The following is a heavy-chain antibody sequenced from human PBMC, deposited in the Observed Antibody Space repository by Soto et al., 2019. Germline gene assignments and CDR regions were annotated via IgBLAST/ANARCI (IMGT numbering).Heavy chain of an antibody. J-gene: IGHJ4*02. CDR1: GGSISSYY. D-gene: IGHD1-26*01. CDR2: IYYSGST. CDR3: ARTDSGTYGDHFDY. Sequence: QAQLQESGPGLVKPSETLSLTCTVSGGSISSYYWSWIRQPPGKGLEWIGYIYYSGSTNYNPSLKSRVTISVDTSKNQFSLKLSSVTAADTAVYYCARTDSGTYGDHFDYWGQGTLVTVSS. V-gene: IGHV4-59*01.